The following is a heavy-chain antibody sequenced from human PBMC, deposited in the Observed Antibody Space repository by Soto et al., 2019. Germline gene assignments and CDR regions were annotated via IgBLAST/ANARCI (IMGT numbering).Heavy chain of an antibody. D-gene: IGHD1-26*01. J-gene: IGHJ5*02. CDR2: INHSGST. CDR1: VASFTTDS. Sequence: PSATLSLTCAVYVASFTTDSWSWIRQPPGQGLEWLGEINHSGSTNFNPSLKRRVPRSVDRSKNQFPLKLRSVTAADTGVYSCASWLVGAPVDPWGHGTLLTVSS. CDR3: ASWLVGAPVDP. V-gene: IGHV4-34*01.